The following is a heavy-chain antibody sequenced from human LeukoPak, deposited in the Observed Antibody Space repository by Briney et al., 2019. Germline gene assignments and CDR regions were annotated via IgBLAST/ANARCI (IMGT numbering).Heavy chain of an antibody. CDR2: IYYSGST. J-gene: IGHJ5*02. D-gene: IGHD3-10*01. V-gene: IGHV4-39*01. CDR1: GGSISSSSYY. Sequence: PSQTLSLTCTVSGGSISSSSYYWGWIRQPPGKGLEWIGSIYYSGSTYYNPSLKSRVTISVDTSKNQFSLKLSSVTAADTAVYYCARHHYYGSGGYPYNWFDPWGQGTLVTVSS. CDR3: ARHHYYGSGGYPYNWFDP.